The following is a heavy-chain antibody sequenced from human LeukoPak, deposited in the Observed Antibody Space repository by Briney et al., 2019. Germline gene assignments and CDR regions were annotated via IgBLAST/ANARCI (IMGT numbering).Heavy chain of an antibody. V-gene: IGHV4-4*07. J-gene: IGHJ6*03. CDR2: IYTSGST. D-gene: IGHD3-10*01. Sequence: SETLSLTCTVSGGSISSYYWSWIRQPAGKGLEWIGRIYTSGSTNYNPSLKSRVTMSVDTSKNQFSLKLSSVTAADTAVYYCARVSYYGSGSHLSRTPHYYYYYMDVWGKGTTVTISS. CDR3: ARVSYYGSGSHLSRTPHYYYYYMDV. CDR1: GGSISSYY.